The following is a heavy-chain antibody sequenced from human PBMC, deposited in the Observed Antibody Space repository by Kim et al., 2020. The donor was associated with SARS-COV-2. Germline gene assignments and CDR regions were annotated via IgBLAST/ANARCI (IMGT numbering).Heavy chain of an antibody. V-gene: IGHV3-53*01. CDR2: LFSDRTT. Sequence: GGSLRLSCAASGFTVSADHMSWVRQAPGKGLEWVSLLFSDRTTFYADSVRGRFTITRDDSRNTAFLEMNSLRPEDTAAYYCARHDWFDPWGHGTQVTVSS. J-gene: IGHJ5*02. CDR3: ARHDWFDP. CDR1: GFTVSADH.